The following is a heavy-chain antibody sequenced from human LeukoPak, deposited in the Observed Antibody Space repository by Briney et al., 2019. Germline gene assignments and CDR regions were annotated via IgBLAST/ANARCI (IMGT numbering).Heavy chain of an antibody. CDR2: IYYTGST. D-gene: IGHD2-15*01. CDR1: GDSISSSY. J-gene: IGHJ4*02. V-gene: IGHV4-59*08. Sequence: PSETLSLTCTVSGDSISSSYWSWIRQPPGKGLEWIGFIYYTGSTNYNPSLKSRVTISVDTSQNQFSLKLSSVTAADTAVYFCARHDGGAGWSSFDYWGQGTLVTVSS. CDR3: ARHDGGAGWSSFDY.